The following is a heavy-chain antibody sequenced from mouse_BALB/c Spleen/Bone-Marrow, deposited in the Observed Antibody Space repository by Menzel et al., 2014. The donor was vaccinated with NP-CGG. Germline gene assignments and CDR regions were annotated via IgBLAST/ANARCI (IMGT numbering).Heavy chain of an antibody. CDR2: IDPANGNT. CDR3: AREATYAMDY. CDR1: GFNIKDTY. Sequence: EVQLQQSGAELVKPGASVKLSCTASGFNIKDTYMHWVKQRPEQGLGWIGRIDPANGNTKSDPKFQGKATITADTSSNIAYLQLSSLTSEDTAVYYCAREATYAMDYWGQGTSVTVSS. D-gene: IGHD3-2*02. J-gene: IGHJ4*01. V-gene: IGHV14-3*02.